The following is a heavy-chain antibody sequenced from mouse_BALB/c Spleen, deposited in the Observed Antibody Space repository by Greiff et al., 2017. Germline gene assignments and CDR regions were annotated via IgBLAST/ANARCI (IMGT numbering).Heavy chain of an antibody. Sequence: EVNVVESGGGLVQPKGSLKLSCAASGFTFNTYAMNWVRQAPGKGLEWVARIRSKSNNYATYYADSVKDRFTISRDDSQSMLYLQMNNLKTEDTAMYYCVRRGAYGNFAYWGQGTLVTVSA. CDR3: VRRGAYGNFAY. V-gene: IGHV10-1*02. CDR1: GFTFNTYA. J-gene: IGHJ3*01. CDR2: IRSKSNNYAT. D-gene: IGHD2-1*01.